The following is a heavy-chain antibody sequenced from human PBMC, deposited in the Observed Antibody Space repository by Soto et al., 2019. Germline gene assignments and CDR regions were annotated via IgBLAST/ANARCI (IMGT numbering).Heavy chain of an antibody. CDR3: ARVTGDPGGLFDY. J-gene: IGHJ4*02. CDR2: INPNSGGT. CDR1: GYTFTGSS. D-gene: IGHD2-21*02. V-gene: IGHV1-2*04. Sequence: QVQLVQSGAEVKKPGASVNVSCEASGYTFTGSSIHWVRQAPGQGLEWMGYINPNSGGTNYAQKFQGWVTMTRDTSISTAYMELSRLRSDDTAVYYCARVTGDPGGLFDYWGQGTLVTVSS.